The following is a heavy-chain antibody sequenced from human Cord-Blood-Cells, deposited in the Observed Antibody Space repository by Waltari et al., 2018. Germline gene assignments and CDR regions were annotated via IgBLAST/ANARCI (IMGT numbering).Heavy chain of an antibody. Sequence: QVQLQESGPGLVKPSGTLSPTCAVSGGSISSSNWCSGVRQPPGKGLEWIGEIYHSGSTNYNPSLKSRVTISVDKSKNQFSLKLSSVTAADTAVYYCARLTRTYTAMVDYWGQGTLVTVSS. J-gene: IGHJ4*02. CDR2: IYHSGST. CDR1: GGSISSSNW. D-gene: IGHD5-18*01. V-gene: IGHV4-4*02. CDR3: ARLTRTYTAMVDY.